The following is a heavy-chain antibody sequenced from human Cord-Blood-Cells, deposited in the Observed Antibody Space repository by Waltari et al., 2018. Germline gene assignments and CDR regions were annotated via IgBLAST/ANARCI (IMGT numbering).Heavy chain of an antibody. D-gene: IGHD3-10*01. V-gene: IGHV1-2*02. J-gene: IGHJ5*02. CDR3: ARGRERVLWFGELNNWFDP. CDR1: GYTFTGYY. CDR2: INPNSGGT. Sequence: QVQLVQSGAEVKKPGASVKVSCKASGYTFTGYYMHWVRPAPGQGLEWMGWINPNSGGTNYAQKFQGRVTMTRDTSISTAYMELSRLRSDDTAVYYCARGRERVLWFGELNNWFDPWGQGTLVTVSS.